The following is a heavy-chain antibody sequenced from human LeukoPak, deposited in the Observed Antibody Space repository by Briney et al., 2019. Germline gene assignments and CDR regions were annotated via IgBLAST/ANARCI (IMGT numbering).Heavy chain of an antibody. D-gene: IGHD3-22*01. CDR2: IYPGDSDT. CDR1: GYNFTSYW. Sequence: GESLKISCKGSGYNFTSYWIGWVRQMPGKGLEWMGIIYPGDSDTRYSPSFQGQVTISADKSTSTAYLQWSSLKASDTARYYCARRRGLSNGYYYLDALDMWGQGTTVTVSS. J-gene: IGHJ3*02. CDR3: ARRRGLSNGYYYLDALDM. V-gene: IGHV5-51*01.